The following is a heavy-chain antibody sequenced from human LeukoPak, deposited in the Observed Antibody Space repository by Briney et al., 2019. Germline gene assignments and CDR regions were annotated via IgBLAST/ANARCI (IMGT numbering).Heavy chain of an antibody. J-gene: IGHJ5*02. CDR3: AYVNKPFAYNWFDP. CDR1: GFTFSSYW. Sequence: GGSLRLSCAASGFTFSSYWMSWVRQAPGKGLEWVANIKQDGSEKYYVDSVKGRFTISRDNAKNSLYLQMNSLRAEDTAVYYCAYVNKPFAYNWFDPWGQGTLVTVSS. CDR2: IKQDGSEK. D-gene: IGHD3-16*01. V-gene: IGHV3-7*01.